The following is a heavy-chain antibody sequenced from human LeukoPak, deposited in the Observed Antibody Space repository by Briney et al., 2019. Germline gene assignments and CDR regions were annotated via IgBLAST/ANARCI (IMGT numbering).Heavy chain of an antibody. D-gene: IGHD3-10*02. CDR3: ARDDGVRPGLGLGH. CDR2: IYHSGST. J-gene: IGHJ5*02. V-gene: IGHV4-30-2*01. Sequence: SQTLSLTCTVSGGSISSGGYYWSWIRQPPGKGLEWIGYIYHSGSTYYNPSLKSRVTISVDRSKNQFSLKLSSVTAADTAVYYCARDDGVRPGLGLGHWGQGTLVTVSS. CDR1: GGSISSGGYY.